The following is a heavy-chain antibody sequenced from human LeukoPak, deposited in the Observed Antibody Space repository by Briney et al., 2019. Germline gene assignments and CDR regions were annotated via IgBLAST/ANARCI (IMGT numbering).Heavy chain of an antibody. D-gene: IGHD3-10*01. Sequence: SETLSLTYTVSAGSVSRGCYYWNWIRQHPGNGLEWIGFTSYSEGTYYNPSLMSRITISVDISQNQFSLKMRDVTAADTAVYFCATADSESFYFDSWGQGALVAVSS. CDR2: TSYSEGT. V-gene: IGHV4-31*03. J-gene: IGHJ4*02. CDR1: AGSVSRGCYY. CDR3: ATADSESFYFDS.